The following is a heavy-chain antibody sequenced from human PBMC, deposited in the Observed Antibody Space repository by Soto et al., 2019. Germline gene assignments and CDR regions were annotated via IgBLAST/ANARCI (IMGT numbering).Heavy chain of an antibody. CDR3: ATVGTDYGSGSPYYSDY. D-gene: IGHD3-10*01. CDR2: ISPSSRFL. J-gene: IGHJ4*02. CDR1: GFSFRSYY. V-gene: IGHV3-21*06. Sequence: EVQLVESGGGLVKPGGSLRLSCAASGFSFRSYYMNWVRQAPGRGLEWVSSISPSSRFLNYADSVKGRFTISRDNAKSSVNLQMNSLRAEDTAVYYCATVGTDYGSGSPYYSDYWGQGTLVTVSS.